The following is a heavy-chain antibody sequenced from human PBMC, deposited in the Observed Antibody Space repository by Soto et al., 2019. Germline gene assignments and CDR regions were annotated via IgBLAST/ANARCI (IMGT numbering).Heavy chain of an antibody. CDR3: ARGVRGVHTFDY. Sequence: QVQLVQSGAEVKKPGSSVKVSCKASGGTFSSYAISWVRQDPGQGLEWMGGIIPSFGTANYAQKFQVRVTITADESTSTAYMELSSLRSEDTAVYYCARGVRGVHTFDYWGQGTLVTVSS. V-gene: IGHV1-69*01. CDR2: IIPSFGTA. D-gene: IGHD3-10*02. CDR1: GGTFSSYA. J-gene: IGHJ4*02.